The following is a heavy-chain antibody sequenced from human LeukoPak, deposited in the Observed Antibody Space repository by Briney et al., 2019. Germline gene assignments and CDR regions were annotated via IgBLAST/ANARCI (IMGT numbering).Heavy chain of an antibody. V-gene: IGHV3-21*04. Sequence: GGSLRLSCAASEFTFSLYTMNWVRQAPGKGLEWVSSISSTSTYIYYADSVKGRFTISRDNAKKSLYLQINTLRAEDTAVYYCVRGPHIAATSYWGQGTLVTVSS. D-gene: IGHD6-25*01. CDR3: VRGPHIAATSY. J-gene: IGHJ4*02. CDR1: EFTFSLYT. CDR2: ISSTSTYI.